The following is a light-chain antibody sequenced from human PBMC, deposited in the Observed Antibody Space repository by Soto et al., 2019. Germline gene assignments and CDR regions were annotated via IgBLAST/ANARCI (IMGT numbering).Light chain of an antibody. CDR3: QQSYSTPPYT. CDR2: AAS. J-gene: IGKJ2*01. Sequence: DIQMTPSPSSLSASVGDRVTITCRASQSISRNLNWSQQKPGKAPTLLLYAASSLQSGVPSRFSGSGSGTEFTLTISSLQPEDFATYYCQQSYSTPPYTFGQGTKLEIK. CDR1: QSISRN. V-gene: IGKV1-39*01.